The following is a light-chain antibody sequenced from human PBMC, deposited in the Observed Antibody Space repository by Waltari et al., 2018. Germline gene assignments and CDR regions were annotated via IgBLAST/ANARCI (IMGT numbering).Light chain of an antibody. J-gene: IGLJ3*02. CDR2: DVS. CDR3: SSYTSSSTLV. CDR1: SSDVGRYNY. V-gene: IGLV2-14*03. Sequence: QSALTQPASVSGSPGQSLTIPCTGASSDVGRYNYVSWYQQYPGTAPKLIIYDVSNRPSGVSNRFSGSKSGNTASLTISGLQAEDEADYYCSSYTSSSTLVFGGGTKLTVL.